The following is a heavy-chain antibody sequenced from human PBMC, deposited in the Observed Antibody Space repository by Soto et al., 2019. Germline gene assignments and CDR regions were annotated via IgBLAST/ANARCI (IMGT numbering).Heavy chain of an antibody. CDR1: GYTFTSYD. CDR3: ARVVWGYYGSGSHLMGQYYYYMDV. V-gene: IGHV1-8*01. CDR2: MNPNSGNT. J-gene: IGHJ6*03. Sequence: ASVKVSCKASGYTFTSYDINWVRQATGQGLEWMGWMNPNSGNTGYAQKFQGRVTMTRNTSISTAYMELSSLRSEDTAVYYCARVVWGYYGSGSHLMGQYYYYMDVWGKGTTVTVSS. D-gene: IGHD3-10*01.